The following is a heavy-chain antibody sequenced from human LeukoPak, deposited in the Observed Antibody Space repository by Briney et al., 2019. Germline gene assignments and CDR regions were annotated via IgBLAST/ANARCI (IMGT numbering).Heavy chain of an antibody. V-gene: IGHV3-30*18. Sequence: PGGSLRLSCAASGFTFSSYGMHWVRQAPGKGLEWVAVISYDGSEKYYADSVKGRFTISRDNSKNTLYLQMNSLRAEDTAVYYCVKGHGAYSGYLYIDYWGQGTLVTVSS. J-gene: IGHJ4*02. CDR3: VKGHGAYSGYLYIDY. D-gene: IGHD5-12*01. CDR1: GFTFSSYG. CDR2: ISYDGSEK.